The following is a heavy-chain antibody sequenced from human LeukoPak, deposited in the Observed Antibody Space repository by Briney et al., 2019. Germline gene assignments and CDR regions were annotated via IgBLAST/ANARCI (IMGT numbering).Heavy chain of an antibody. D-gene: IGHD2-15*01. J-gene: IGHJ2*01. CDR2: IYYSGST. V-gene: IGHV4-59*01. CDR3: AREKSNVGQSGYFDL. Sequence: SSETLSLTCTVSGGSISSYYWSWIRQPPGKGLEWIGYIYYSGSTNYNPSLKSRVTISVDTSKNQFSLKLSSVTAADTAVYYCAREKSNVGQSGYFDLWGRGTLVTVSS. CDR1: GGSISSYY.